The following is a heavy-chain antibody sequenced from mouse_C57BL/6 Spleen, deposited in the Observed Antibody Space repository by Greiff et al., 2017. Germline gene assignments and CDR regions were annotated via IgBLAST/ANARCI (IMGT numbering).Heavy chain of an antibody. Sequence: QVQLQQSGAELVRPGASVKLSCKASGYTFTDYYINWVKQRPGQGLEWIARIYPGSGNTYYNEKFKGKATLTAEKSSSTAYMQLSSLTSEDSAVYFCARVEGAQSYFDYWGQGTTLTVSS. J-gene: IGHJ2*01. CDR2: IYPGSGNT. CDR1: GYTFTDYY. CDR3: ARVEGAQSYFDY. D-gene: IGHD3-2*02. V-gene: IGHV1-76*01.